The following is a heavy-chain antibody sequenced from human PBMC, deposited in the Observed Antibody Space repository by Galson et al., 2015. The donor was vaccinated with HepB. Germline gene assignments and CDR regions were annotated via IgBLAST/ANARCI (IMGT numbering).Heavy chain of an antibody. CDR2: IYFRSKWYY. V-gene: IGHV6-1*01. CDR3: ARRRQAITRLPDDGLDV. J-gene: IGHJ6*02. Sequence: CAISGDSVSSNSATWNWIRQSPSRGLEWLGRIYFRSKWYYEYAVSLKSRIAINPDTSKNQFSLQLNSVTPEDTAVYFCARRRQAITRLPDDGLDVWGQGTAITVSS. D-gene: IGHD5-18*01. CDR1: GDSVSSNSAT.